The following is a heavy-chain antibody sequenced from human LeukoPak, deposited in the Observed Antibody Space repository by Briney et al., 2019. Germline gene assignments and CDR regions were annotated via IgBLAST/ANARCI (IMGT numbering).Heavy chain of an antibody. D-gene: IGHD2-2*01. CDR1: GYTFTSYY. CDR3: ARGRSLLGVPAANIPFDY. J-gene: IGHJ4*02. Sequence: ASVKVSCEASGYTFTSYYMHWVRQAPGQGLEWMGIINPSGGSTSYAQKFQGRVTMTRDTSTSTVYVELSSLRSEDTAVYYCARGRSLLGVPAANIPFDYWGQGTLVTVSS. V-gene: IGHV1-46*01. CDR2: INPSGGST.